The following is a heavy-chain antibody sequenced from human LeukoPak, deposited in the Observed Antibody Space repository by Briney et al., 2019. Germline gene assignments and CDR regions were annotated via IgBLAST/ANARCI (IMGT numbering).Heavy chain of an antibody. V-gene: IGHV1-69*13. CDR1: GGTFSSYA. CDR3: ARATTAAIKGAYWYFDL. Sequence: GASVKVSCKASGGTFSSYAISWVRQAPGQGLEWMGGIIPIFSTANYAQKFQGRVTITADESTSTAYMELSSLRSEDTAVYYCARATTAAIKGAYWYFDLWGRGTLVTVSS. CDR2: IIPIFSTA. J-gene: IGHJ2*01. D-gene: IGHD2-2*02.